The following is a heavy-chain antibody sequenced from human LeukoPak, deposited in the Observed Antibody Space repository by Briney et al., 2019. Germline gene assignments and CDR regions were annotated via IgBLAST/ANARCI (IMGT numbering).Heavy chain of an antibody. V-gene: IGHV4-39*07. Sequence: SETLSLTCTVSGGSISSSSYYWGWIRQPPGKGLEWIGSIYYSGSTYYNPSLKSRVTISVDTSKNQFSLKLSSVTAADTAVYYCARLPRGWRKNAYYFDYWGQGTLVTVSS. J-gene: IGHJ4*02. D-gene: IGHD3-10*01. CDR3: ARLPRGWRKNAYYFDY. CDR2: IYYSGST. CDR1: GGSISSSSYY.